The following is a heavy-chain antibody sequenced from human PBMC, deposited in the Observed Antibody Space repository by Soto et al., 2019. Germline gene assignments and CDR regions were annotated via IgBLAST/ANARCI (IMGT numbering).Heavy chain of an antibody. CDR1: GFTFSSYE. V-gene: IGHV3-48*03. D-gene: IGHD2-21*02. CDR2: ISSSGSTI. Sequence: GGSLRLSCAASGFTFSSYEMNWVRQAPGKGLEWVSYISSSGSTIYYADSVKGRFTISRDNAKDSLYLQMNSLRAEDTAVYYCARDRGVVTAISYGMDVWGQGTTVTVSS. CDR3: ARDRGVVTAISYGMDV. J-gene: IGHJ6*02.